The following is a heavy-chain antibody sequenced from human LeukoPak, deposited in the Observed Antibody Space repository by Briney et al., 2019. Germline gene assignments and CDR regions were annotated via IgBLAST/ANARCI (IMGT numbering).Heavy chain of an antibody. Sequence: PGRSLRLSCAASGFTFSSYGMHWVRQAPGKGLEWVAVISYDGSNKYYADSVKGRFTISRDNSKNTLYPQMNSLRAEDTAVYYCAVIVATITGPGDYWGQGTLVTVSS. J-gene: IGHJ4*02. V-gene: IGHV3-30*03. CDR2: ISYDGSNK. CDR3: AVIVATITGPGDY. CDR1: GFTFSSYG. D-gene: IGHD5-12*01.